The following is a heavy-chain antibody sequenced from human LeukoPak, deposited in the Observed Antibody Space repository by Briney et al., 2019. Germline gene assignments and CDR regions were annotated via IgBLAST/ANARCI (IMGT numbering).Heavy chain of an antibody. CDR2: IYYSGST. J-gene: IGHJ5*02. Sequence: SETLSLTCTVSGGSISSYYWSWIRQPPGKGLEWIGYIYYSGSTNYNPSLKSRVTISVDTSKNQFSLKLSSVTAADTAVYYCARDNNWNYAGWFDPWGQGTLVTVSS. V-gene: IGHV4-59*01. CDR3: ARDNNWNYAGWFDP. CDR1: GGSISSYY. D-gene: IGHD1-7*01.